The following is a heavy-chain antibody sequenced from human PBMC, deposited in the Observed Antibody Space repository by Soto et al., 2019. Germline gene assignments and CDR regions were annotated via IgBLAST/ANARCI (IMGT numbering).Heavy chain of an antibody. Sequence: QAPGQGPEWMGWISAYNGNTNYAQKLQGRVTMTTDTSTSTAYMELRSLRSDDTAVYYCAREYSVYNLHLGYYGRYGCGHGSSVAVSS. V-gene: IGHV1-18*01. D-gene: IGHD5-12*01. J-gene: IGHJ6*02. CDR3: AREYSVYNLHLGYYGRYG. CDR2: ISAYNGNT.